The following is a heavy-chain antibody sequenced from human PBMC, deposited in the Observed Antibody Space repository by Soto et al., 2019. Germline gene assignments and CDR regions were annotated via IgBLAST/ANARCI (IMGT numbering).Heavy chain of an antibody. CDR2: IYPLNSDT. CDR3: VRTQSSGWYEY. D-gene: IGHD6-19*01. CDR1: GYSFTTYW. J-gene: IGHJ4*02. V-gene: IGHV5-51*01. Sequence: PGESLKISCKASGYSFTTYWIGWVRQMPGKGLEWMAIIYPLNSDTRYNPSFQGQVTISVDKSITTAYLQWSSLKASDTAMYYCVRTQSSGWYEYWGQGTRVTVSS.